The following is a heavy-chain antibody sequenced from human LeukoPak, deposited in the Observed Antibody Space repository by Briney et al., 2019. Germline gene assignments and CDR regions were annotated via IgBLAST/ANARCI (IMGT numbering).Heavy chain of an antibody. V-gene: IGHV4-34*01. J-gene: IGHJ4*02. Sequence: SETLSLTCAVCGGSFSGYYWSWIRQPPGKGLEWIGEINHSGSTNYNPSLKSRVTISVDTSKNQFSLKLSSVTAADTAVYYCARGDIAVAGKNFDYWGQGTLVTVSS. CDR3: ARGDIAVAGKNFDY. D-gene: IGHD6-19*01. CDR2: INHSGST. CDR1: GGSFSGYY.